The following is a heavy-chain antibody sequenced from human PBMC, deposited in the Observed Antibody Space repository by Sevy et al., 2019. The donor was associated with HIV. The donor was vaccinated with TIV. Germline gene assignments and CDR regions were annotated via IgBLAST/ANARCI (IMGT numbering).Heavy chain of an antibody. Sequence: SETLSLTCTVSGGSITSLYWNWIRQPPGKGQEWIASIYYNGHINYNPSLKSRVTLSLDTSKNQFSLRLSSVTAADTAMYYCAGENAWGRGYSWGQGTLVTVSS. D-gene: IGHD1-26*01. CDR3: AGENAWGRGYS. CDR2: IYYNGHI. J-gene: IGHJ4*02. V-gene: IGHV4-59*08. CDR1: GGSITSLY.